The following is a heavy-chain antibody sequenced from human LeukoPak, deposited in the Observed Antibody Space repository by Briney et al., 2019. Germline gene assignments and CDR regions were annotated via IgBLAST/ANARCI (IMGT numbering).Heavy chain of an antibody. D-gene: IGHD3-10*01. J-gene: IGHJ5*01. V-gene: IGHV3-23*01. CDR1: GFTFSGYA. CDR2: ISRSGGNT. CDR3: AKAGANWFDP. Sequence: GGSLRLSCAASGFTFSGYAMSWVRQAPGKGLQWVSTISRSGGNTYYADSVKGRFTISRDNSKNTLYLQMSSLRAEDTAVYYCAKAGANWFDPWGQGTLVTVSS.